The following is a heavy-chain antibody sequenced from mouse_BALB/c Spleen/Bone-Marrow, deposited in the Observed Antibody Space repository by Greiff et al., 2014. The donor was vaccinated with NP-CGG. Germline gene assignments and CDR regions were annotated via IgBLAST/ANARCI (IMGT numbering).Heavy chain of an antibody. CDR2: IYPGNGNT. CDR1: GYTFTDYY. D-gene: IGHD2-9*01. J-gene: IGHJ2*02. V-gene: IGHV1-84*02. Sequence: QVQLQQPGPELVKPGASVKISCKASGYTFTDYYINWVKQKHGQGLEWIGWIYPGNGNTKYNEKFKGKATLTVDTSSSTAYMQPSSLTSEDTAVYFCARSAYYGNDGGYWGQGTSLTVSS. CDR3: ARSAYYGNDGGY.